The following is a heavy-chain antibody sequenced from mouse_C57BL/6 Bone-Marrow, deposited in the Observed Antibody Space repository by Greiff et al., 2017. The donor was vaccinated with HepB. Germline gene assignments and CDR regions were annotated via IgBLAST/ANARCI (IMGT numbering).Heavy chain of an antibody. D-gene: IGHD1-1*01. CDR3: ARDPITTVVGGDWYFDV. Sequence: EVKLEESGGGLVKPGGSLKLSCAASGFTFSSYAMSWVRQTPEKRLEWVATISDGGSYTYYPDNVKGRFTISRDNAKNNLYLQMSHLKSEDTAMYYCARDPITTVVGGDWYFDVWGTGTTVTVSS. CDR1: GFTFSSYA. J-gene: IGHJ1*03. CDR2: ISDGGSYT. V-gene: IGHV5-4*01.